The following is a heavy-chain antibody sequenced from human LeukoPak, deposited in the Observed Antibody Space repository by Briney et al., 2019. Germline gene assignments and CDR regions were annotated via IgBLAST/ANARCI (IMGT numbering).Heavy chain of an antibody. Sequence: SETLSLTCAVYGGSFSGYYWSWIRQPPGKGLEWIGEINHSGSTNYNPSLTSRVTISVDTSKNQFSLKLSSVTAADTAVYYCARASHDYGDYSHFDYWGQGTLVTVSS. J-gene: IGHJ4*02. CDR1: GGSFSGYY. V-gene: IGHV4-34*01. CDR3: ARASHDYGDYSHFDY. D-gene: IGHD4-17*01. CDR2: INHSGST.